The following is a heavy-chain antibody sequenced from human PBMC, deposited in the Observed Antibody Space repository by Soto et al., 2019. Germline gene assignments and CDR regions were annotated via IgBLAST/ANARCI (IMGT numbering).Heavy chain of an antibody. CDR1: GFTFSSYG. CDR3: AKDQRYSYGLDY. D-gene: IGHD5-18*01. CDR2: ISYDGSNK. J-gene: IGHJ4*02. V-gene: IGHV3-30*18. Sequence: QVQLVESGGGVVQPGRSLRLSCAASGFTFSSYGMHWVRQAPGKGLEWVAVISYDGSNKYYADSVKGRFTISRDNSKNTLYLQMNSLRAEDTAVYYCAKDQRYSYGLDYRGQGTLVTVSS.